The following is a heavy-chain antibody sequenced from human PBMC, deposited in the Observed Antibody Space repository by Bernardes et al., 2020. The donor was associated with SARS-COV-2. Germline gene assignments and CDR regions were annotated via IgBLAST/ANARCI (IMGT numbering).Heavy chain of an antibody. CDR1: GDSISNDMW. V-gene: IGHV4-4*02. D-gene: IGHD5-18*01. CDR2: IYQSENT. CDR3: ARANMLGYTRTAPFDL. Sequence: SETLSLTCAISGDSISNDMWWTWVRQPPGKGLEWIGEIYQSENTTYNPSLESRVTISVDESKNQFSLRLTSVTAADTAVYYCARANMLGYTRTAPFDLWGQGTLVTVSS. J-gene: IGHJ4*02.